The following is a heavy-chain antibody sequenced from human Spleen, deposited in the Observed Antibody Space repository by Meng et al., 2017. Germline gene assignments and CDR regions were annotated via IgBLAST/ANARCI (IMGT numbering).Heavy chain of an antibody. CDR1: GHFVTGHY. CDR2: IDPTRGGT. CDR3: AREQGGYSFGGMDV. Sequence: ASVQVFCKASGHFVTGHYIHWVRQAPGQGLQWMGRIDPTRGGTNYAQKFQGRITITRDTSISTAYMELSRLRSHDTAVYYCAREQGGYSFGGMDVWGQGTTVTVSS. V-gene: IGHV1-2*06. D-gene: IGHD5-18*01. J-gene: IGHJ6*02.